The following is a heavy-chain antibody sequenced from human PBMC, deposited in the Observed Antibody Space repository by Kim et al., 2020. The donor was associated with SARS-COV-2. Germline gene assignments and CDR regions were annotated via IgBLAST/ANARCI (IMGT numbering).Heavy chain of an antibody. V-gene: IGHV3-7*01. CDR1: GFNFEDFW. D-gene: IGHD2-21*02. Sequence: GGSLRLSCTVSGFNFEDFWMSWVRQAPGEGLEWVANINKDGKEKYYADSVKGRFAVSRDNRKNSVSLQLTSLRGEDTAVYYCVRAPPLGLRSDSWGQGTLVTVSS. J-gene: IGHJ5*02. CDR2: INKDGKEK. CDR3: VRAPPLGLRSDS.